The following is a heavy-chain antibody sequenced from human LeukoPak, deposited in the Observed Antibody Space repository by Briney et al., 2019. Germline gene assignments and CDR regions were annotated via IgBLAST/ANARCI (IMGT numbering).Heavy chain of an antibody. CDR3: ARPSKAGGSCWSPFDY. Sequence: ASVKVSCKASGYTFTSYGISWVRQAPGQGLEWMGWISAYNGNTNYAQKFQGRVTMTRDTSTSTVYMELSSLRSEDTAVYYCARPSKAGGSCWSPFDYWGQGTLVTVSS. D-gene: IGHD2-15*01. V-gene: IGHV1-18*01. CDR2: ISAYNGNT. CDR1: GYTFTSYG. J-gene: IGHJ4*02.